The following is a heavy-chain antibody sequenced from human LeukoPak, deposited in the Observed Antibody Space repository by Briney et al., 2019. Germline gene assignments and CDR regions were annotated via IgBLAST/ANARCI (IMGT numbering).Heavy chain of an antibody. CDR3: ARDNYGDYGY. CDR1: GGSTSSGEYY. V-gene: IGHV4-30-4*01. J-gene: IGHJ4*02. Sequence: SETLSLTCTVSGGSTSSGEYYWSWIRQPPGEGLEWIGHIYYSGRTYYNPSLKSRVTISVDLSKNQFSLKLSSVTAADTAVYYCARDNYGDYGYWGQGTLVTVSS. D-gene: IGHD4-17*01. CDR2: IYYSGRT.